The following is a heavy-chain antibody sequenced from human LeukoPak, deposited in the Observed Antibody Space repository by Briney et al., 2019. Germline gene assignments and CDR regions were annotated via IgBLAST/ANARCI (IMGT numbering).Heavy chain of an antibody. J-gene: IGHJ6*02. V-gene: IGHV1-46*01. CDR3: AREPFRTGWYVTHYYYGMDV. CDR2: INPSGGST. CDR1: GYTFTSYY. D-gene: IGHD6-19*01. Sequence: ASVKVSCKASGYTFTSYYMHWVRQAPGQGLEWMGIINPSGGSTSYAQKFQGRVTTTRDTSTSTAYMELRSLRSDDTAVYYCAREPFRTGWYVTHYYYGMDVWGQGTTVTVSS.